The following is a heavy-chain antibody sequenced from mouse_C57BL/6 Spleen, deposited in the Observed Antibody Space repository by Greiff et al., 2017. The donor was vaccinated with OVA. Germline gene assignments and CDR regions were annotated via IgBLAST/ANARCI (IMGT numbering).Heavy chain of an antibody. D-gene: IGHD2-1*01. CDR2: INPNNGGT. J-gene: IGHJ3*01. V-gene: IGHV1-26*01. CDR1: GYTFTDYY. Sequence: EVKLQQSGPELVKPGASVKISCKASGYTFTDYYMNWVKQSHGKSLEWIGDINPNNGGTSYNQKFKGKATLTVDKSSSTAYMELRSLTSEDSAVYYCATTYGNFAWFAYWGQGTLVTVSA. CDR3: ATTYGNFAWFAY.